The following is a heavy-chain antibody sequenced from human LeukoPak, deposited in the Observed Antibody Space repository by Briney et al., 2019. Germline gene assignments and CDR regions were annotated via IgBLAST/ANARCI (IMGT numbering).Heavy chain of an antibody. CDR1: GYTFTAYY. CDR3: ASKGDGSCSSSRCQGAFDF. V-gene: IGHV1-2*02. CDR2: INPNSGDT. J-gene: IGHJ3*01. D-gene: IGHD2-2*01. Sequence: GASVKVSCKPSGYTFTAYYMHLVRQAPGQGLEWMGWINPNSGDTEYAENFQDRVTMTWDTSVSTAYMELSSLTSDDTAVYYCASKGDGSCSSSRCQGAFDFWGRGSMVTVSS.